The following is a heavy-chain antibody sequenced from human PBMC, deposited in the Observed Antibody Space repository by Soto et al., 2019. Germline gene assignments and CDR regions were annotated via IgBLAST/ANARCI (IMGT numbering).Heavy chain of an antibody. J-gene: IGHJ4*02. CDR3: VQTTGWPGFDF. D-gene: IGHD6-19*01. Sequence: EVQLVESGGGLIQPGGSLRLSCAASGFTVSSKYMTWVRQAPGKGLEWGSGIYGGGTTYYAGSVKGRFTFSRDNSKNTLYLQMNSLRAEGTAVYYCVQTTGWPGFDFWGQGTLVTVSS. CDR2: IYGGGTT. V-gene: IGHV3-53*01. CDR1: GFTVSSKY.